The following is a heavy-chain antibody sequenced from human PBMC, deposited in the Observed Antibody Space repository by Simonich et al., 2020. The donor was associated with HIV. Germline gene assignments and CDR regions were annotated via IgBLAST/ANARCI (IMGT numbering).Heavy chain of an antibody. CDR2: NRGSGGST. Sequence: EVQLLESVGGLVQPGGSLRLSCAASGFTFSSYAMGWVRQAPGKGLEGVSANRGSGGSTYYADSVKGRFTISRDNSKNTLYLQMNSLRAEDTAVYYCAKDRYYNFWSGYYDYWGQGTLVTVSS. J-gene: IGHJ4*02. CDR1: GFTFSSYA. V-gene: IGHV3-23*01. D-gene: IGHD3-3*01. CDR3: AKDRYYNFWSGYYDY.